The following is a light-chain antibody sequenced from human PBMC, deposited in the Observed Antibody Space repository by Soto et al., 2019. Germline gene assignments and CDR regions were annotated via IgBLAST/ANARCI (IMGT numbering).Light chain of an antibody. CDR2: TAS. CDR1: QGISNY. J-gene: IGKJ5*01. Sequence: DIQLTQSPSFLSASVGDRVTITCRASQGISNYLAWYQQKPGKAPNLLIHTASSLQTGVPSRFGGSGSGTEFTLTISSLQPEDFATYYCQQRHSYPITFGQGTRLEI. CDR3: QQRHSYPIT. V-gene: IGKV1-9*01.